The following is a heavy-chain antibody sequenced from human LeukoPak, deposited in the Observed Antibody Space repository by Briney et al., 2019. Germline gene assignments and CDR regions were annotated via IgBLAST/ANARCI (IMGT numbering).Heavy chain of an antibody. V-gene: IGHV1-18*01. J-gene: IGHJ4*02. Sequence: EASVKVSCKASGYSFNTYSVNWVRQAPGQGFEWMGWISALNGNTNYAQKFRDRVTMTTDTSTSTAYMELRSLRSDDTAVYFCARNSHGYGSGWQQFNFGYWGQGTLVTVSS. CDR1: GYSFNTYS. D-gene: IGHD6-19*01. CDR3: ARNSHGYGSGWQQFNFGY. CDR2: ISALNGNT.